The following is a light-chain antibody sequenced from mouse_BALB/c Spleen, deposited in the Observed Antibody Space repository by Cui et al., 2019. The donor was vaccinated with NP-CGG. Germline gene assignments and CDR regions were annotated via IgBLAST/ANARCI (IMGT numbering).Light chain of an antibody. J-gene: IGLJ1*01. CDR2: GTN. V-gene: IGLV1*01. Sequence: VVVTQESALTTSSGETVTLTCRSSTGAVTTSNYANWVQEKPDHLFTGLIGGTNNRAPGIPARFSGSLIGDKAALTITGAQTEDEAIYFCALWYSNHWVFGGGTKLTVL. CDR1: TGAVTTSNY. CDR3: ALWYSNHWV.